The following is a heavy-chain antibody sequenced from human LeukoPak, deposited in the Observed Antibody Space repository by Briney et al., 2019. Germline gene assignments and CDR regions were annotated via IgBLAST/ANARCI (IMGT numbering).Heavy chain of an antibody. CDR3: TGVLDDYVWGT. J-gene: IGHJ4*02. Sequence: ASVKVSCKASGYTFTGYYLHWVRQAPGQGLEWMGWINPNSGGTNYAPKFQGRVTMTSDTSIITVHMELNRLRSEDTAVYYCTGVLDDYVWGTWGQGTLVTVSS. D-gene: IGHD3-16*01. V-gene: IGHV1-2*02. CDR1: GYTFTGYY. CDR2: INPNSGGT.